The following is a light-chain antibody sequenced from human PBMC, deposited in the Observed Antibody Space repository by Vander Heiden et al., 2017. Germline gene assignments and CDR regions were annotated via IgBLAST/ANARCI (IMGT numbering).Light chain of an antibody. CDR3: QQANSFPWT. CDR1: QGISTW. J-gene: IGKJ1*01. V-gene: IGKV1-12*01. CDR2: AAS. Sequence: DIQMTQSPSFVSASVGHSAIISCRASQGISTWLAWYQQNPGKAPKLLIFAASSLHTGVPSRFSGSGSGTDFTLTISSLQPEDSATYYCQQANSFPWTFGQGTKVEIK.